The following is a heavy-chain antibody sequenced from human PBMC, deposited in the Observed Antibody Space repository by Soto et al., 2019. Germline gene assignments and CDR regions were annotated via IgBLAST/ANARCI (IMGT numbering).Heavy chain of an antibody. CDR1: GYTLTGLS. D-gene: IGHD2-2*02. CDR2: FDPEDGET. V-gene: IGHV1-24*01. J-gene: IGHJ4*02. Sequence: ASVKVSCKVSGYTLTGLSMHWVRQAPGKGLEWMGGFDPEDGETIYAQKFQGRVTMTEDTSTDTAYMELSSLRSEDTAVYYCATGINYCSSTSCYNYWAQGTLVPVS. CDR3: ATGINYCSSTSCYNY.